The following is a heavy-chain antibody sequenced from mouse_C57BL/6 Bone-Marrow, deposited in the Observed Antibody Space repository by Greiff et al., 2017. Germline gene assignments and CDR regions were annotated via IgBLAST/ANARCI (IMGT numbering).Heavy chain of an antibody. D-gene: IGHD2-4*01. CDR2: IAPETGGT. V-gene: IGHV1-15*01. CDR1: GYTFTAYD. Sequence: QVQLKQSGAELVRPGASVTLSCKASGYTFTAYDMHWVKQPPVPGLEWIGAIAPETGGTAYNQTYKGKAILTADNSSSTAYMELRSLTSEDSAVYYCTSYDYDGGVRYAMDYWGQGTSVPVSS. CDR3: TSYDYDGGVRYAMDY. J-gene: IGHJ4*01.